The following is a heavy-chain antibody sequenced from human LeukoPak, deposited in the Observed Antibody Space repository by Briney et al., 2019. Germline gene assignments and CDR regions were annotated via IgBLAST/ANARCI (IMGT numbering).Heavy chain of an antibody. V-gene: IGHV1-46*01. J-gene: IGHJ4*02. D-gene: IGHD6-6*01. CDR1: GYTFTSYY. Sequence: ASVKVSCKASGYTFTSYYMHRVRQAPGQGLEWMGIINPSGGSTSYAQKFQGRVTMTRDTSTSTVYMELSSLRSEDTAIYYCAKIAARDTGEGYWGQGTLVTVSS. CDR2: INPSGGST. CDR3: AKIAARDTGEGY.